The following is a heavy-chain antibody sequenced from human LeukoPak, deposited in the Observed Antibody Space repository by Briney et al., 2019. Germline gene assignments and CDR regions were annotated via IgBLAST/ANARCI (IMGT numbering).Heavy chain of an antibody. CDR3: ARVPNYDFWSDQYYYYYYGMDV. CDR2: INPKTGGT. CDR1: GYTFSDYF. Sequence: ASVKVSCKASGYTFSDYFMHWVRQAPGQGLEWMGWINPKTGGTTYAQKFQGRVTMTRDTSTSTVYMELSSLRSEDTAVYYCARVPNYDFWSDQYYYYYYGMDVWGQGTTVTVSS. V-gene: IGHV1-2*02. D-gene: IGHD3-3*01. J-gene: IGHJ6*02.